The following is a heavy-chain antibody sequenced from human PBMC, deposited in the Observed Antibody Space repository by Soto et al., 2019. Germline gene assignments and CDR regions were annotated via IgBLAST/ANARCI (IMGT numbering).Heavy chain of an antibody. V-gene: IGHV3-15*01. D-gene: IGHD3-10*01. J-gene: IGHJ4*02. Sequence: GGSLRLSCAASGFTFTSALMTWVRQAPGKGLEWVGRVKSKTDGGTTDYAAPVKGRFTISRDDSEKTLYLQMNSLKTEDTAVYYCTTGSTGRDYWGQGTLVTAPQ. CDR2: VKSKTDGGTT. CDR3: TTGSTGRDY. CDR1: GFTFTSAL.